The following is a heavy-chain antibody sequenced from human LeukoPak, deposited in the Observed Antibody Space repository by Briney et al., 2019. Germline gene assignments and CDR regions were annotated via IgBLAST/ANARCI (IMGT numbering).Heavy chain of an antibody. Sequence: ASVKVSCKASGYTFTSYDINWVRQATGQGLEWMGWMNPNSGNTGYAQKFQGRVTMTRNASISTAYMELSSLRSEDTAVYYCASIVGSGSYTYYYYGMDVWGQGTTVTVSS. J-gene: IGHJ6*02. CDR2: MNPNSGNT. CDR3: ASIVGSGSYTYYYYGMDV. V-gene: IGHV1-8*01. CDR1: GYTFTSYD. D-gene: IGHD3-10*01.